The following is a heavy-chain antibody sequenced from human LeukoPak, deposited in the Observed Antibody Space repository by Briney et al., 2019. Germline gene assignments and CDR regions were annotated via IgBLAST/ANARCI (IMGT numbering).Heavy chain of an antibody. D-gene: IGHD1-14*01. CDR1: GASISTNTYY. CDR2: IFYNGNT. J-gene: IGHJ5*02. CDR3: ARLNKPGWFDP. V-gene: IGHV4-39*07. Sequence: SETLSLTCTVSGASISTNTYYWAWIRQPPGKGLEWIANIFYNGNTYYNPSLKSRVTISIDTPNNQFSLKLISVTAADMAVYCCARLNKPGWFDPWGQGTLVTVSS.